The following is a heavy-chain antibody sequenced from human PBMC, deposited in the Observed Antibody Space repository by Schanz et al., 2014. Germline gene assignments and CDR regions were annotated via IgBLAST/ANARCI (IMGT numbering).Heavy chain of an antibody. Sequence: VQLVESGGGLAQPGGSLRLSCAASGFTFSNYAMNWVRQAPGKGLKWVSGIRGSGGSTYYADSVKGRFTISRDNSKNTLYLRMNSLRAEDTAVYYCAKEFSSSWWYGMDVWGQGTLVTVSS. V-gene: IGHV3-23*04. D-gene: IGHD6-13*01. CDR2: IRGSGGST. CDR1: GFTFSNYA. CDR3: AKEFSSSWWYGMDV. J-gene: IGHJ6*02.